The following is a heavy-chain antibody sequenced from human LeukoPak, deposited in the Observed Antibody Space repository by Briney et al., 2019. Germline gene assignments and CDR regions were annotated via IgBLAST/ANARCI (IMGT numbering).Heavy chain of an antibody. CDR3: ARDPGAYCSSTSCYAYYYYGTDV. CDR2: IIPILGIA. Sequence: SVKVSCKASGGTFSSYAISWVRQAPGQGLEWMGRIIPILGIANYAQKFQGRVTITADKSTSTAYMELSSLRSEDTAVYYCARDPGAYCSSTSCYAYYYYGTDVWGQGTTVTVSS. J-gene: IGHJ6*02. D-gene: IGHD2-2*01. V-gene: IGHV1-69*04. CDR1: GGTFSSYA.